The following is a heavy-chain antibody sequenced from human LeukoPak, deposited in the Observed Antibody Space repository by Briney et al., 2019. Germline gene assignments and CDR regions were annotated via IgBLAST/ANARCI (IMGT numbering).Heavy chain of an antibody. D-gene: IGHD2-2*01. J-gene: IGHJ6*03. CDR1: GFTVSSNY. Sequence: GGSLRLSCAASGFTVSSNYMSWVRQAPGKGLEWVSVIYSCGRTYYADSVKGRFTISRDNSKTTLYLQMNSLRAEDTAVYYCARGVVPAATRYYYYMDVWGKGTTVTVSS. CDR3: ARGVVPAATRYYYYMDV. CDR2: IYSCGRT. V-gene: IGHV3-66*03.